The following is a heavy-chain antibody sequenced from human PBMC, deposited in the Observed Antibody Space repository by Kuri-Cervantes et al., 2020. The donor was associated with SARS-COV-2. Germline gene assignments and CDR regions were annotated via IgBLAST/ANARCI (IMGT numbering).Heavy chain of an antibody. CDR3: ARCIVEASSYFDV. Sequence: SETLSLTCAVSGYSISSGYYWGWIRQPPGKGLEWIGSIYHSGSTYYNPSLKSRVTISVDTSKNQFSLKLSSVTAADTAVYYCARCIVEASSYFDVWGQGVLVTVSS. CDR1: GYSISSGYY. J-gene: IGHJ4*02. V-gene: IGHV4-38-2*01. CDR2: IYHSGST. D-gene: IGHD1-26*01.